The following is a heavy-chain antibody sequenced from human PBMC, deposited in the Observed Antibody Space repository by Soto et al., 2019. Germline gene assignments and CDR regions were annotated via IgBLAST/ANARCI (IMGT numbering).Heavy chain of an antibody. CDR2: IWYDGSNK. CDR1: GFTFSSCG. CDR3: ARDLSGDYGALAT. J-gene: IGHJ3*02. V-gene: IGHV3-33*01. D-gene: IGHD4-17*01. Sequence: GGSLRLSCAPSGFTFSSCGMHWARQAPGKGLEWVAVIWYDGSNKVYADSVKGRFTISRDNSKNTLYLQMNSLRAEDTAVYYCARDLSGDYGALATWGQGTMVTVS.